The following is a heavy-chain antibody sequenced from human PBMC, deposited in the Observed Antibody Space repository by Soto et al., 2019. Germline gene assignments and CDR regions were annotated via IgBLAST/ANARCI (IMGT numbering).Heavy chain of an antibody. CDR3: VKDLAHMADH. V-gene: IGHV3-30*18. CDR2: ILYDGTKT. CDR1: GFTFNSSG. J-gene: IGHJ4*02. Sequence: QVKLVGSGGGVVLPGGSLRLSCEASGFTFNSSGMYWVRQAPGKGLDWVSHILYDGTKTYYADSVQGRFTISRDNSRNTLYLQMDRMRLGDTAVYFCVKDLAHMADHWGQGTLVIVSS.